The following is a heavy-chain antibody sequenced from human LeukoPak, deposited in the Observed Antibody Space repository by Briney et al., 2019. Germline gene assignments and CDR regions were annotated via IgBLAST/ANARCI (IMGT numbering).Heavy chain of an antibody. D-gene: IGHD2-15*01. CDR3: AKDGDYCSGGSCYSTPYFDY. J-gene: IGHJ4*02. Sequence: PGGSLRLXCTASGFPCSSYGMHWVRLAPGKGLEWVAIIRYDGNKKYYADSVKGRFTISRDNSKNTLDLQMNSLRAEDTAVYYCAKDGDYCSGGSCYSTPYFDYWGQGTLVTVSS. V-gene: IGHV3-30*02. CDR2: IRYDGNKK. CDR1: GFPCSSYG.